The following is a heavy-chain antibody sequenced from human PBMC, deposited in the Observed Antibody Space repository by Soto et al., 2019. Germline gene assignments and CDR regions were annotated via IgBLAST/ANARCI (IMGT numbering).Heavy chain of an antibody. CDR3: AKDSWYFDL. CDR1: GFVFTNFW. J-gene: IGHJ4*02. D-gene: IGHD6-13*01. V-gene: IGHV3-74*01. Sequence: GGSLRLSCEASGFVFTNFWMHWVRHVPGRGLVWVARIDTSGHSTNYAESVKGRFTISRDNAKNTVSLQMNSLRVEDTGVYYCAKDSWYFDLWSQGSQVTVSS. CDR2: IDTSGHST.